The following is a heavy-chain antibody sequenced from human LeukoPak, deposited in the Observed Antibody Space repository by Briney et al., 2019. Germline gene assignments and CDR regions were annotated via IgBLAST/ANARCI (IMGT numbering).Heavy chain of an antibody. CDR1: GFTFSGYA. V-gene: IGHV3-23*01. D-gene: IGHD6-13*01. Sequence: GGSLRLSCAASGFTFSGYAMSWVRQAPGKGLEWVSAISGSGGSTYYANSVKGRFTISRDNSKNTLYLQMNSLRDKDTAVYYCAKQREGISWSPDYWGQGTLVTVSS. J-gene: IGHJ4*02. CDR2: ISGSGGST. CDR3: AKQREGISWSPDY.